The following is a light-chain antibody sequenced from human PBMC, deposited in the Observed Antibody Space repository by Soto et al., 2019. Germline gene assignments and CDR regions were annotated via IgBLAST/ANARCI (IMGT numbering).Light chain of an antibody. CDR1: QSVSSK. V-gene: IGKV3-15*01. Sequence: EIVMTQSPATLSVSPGEGATLSCKASQSVSSKLAWYQQKPGQAPRVLIYGASTRATGIPARFSGSGSGTEFSLTISSLQSEDFAVYYCLQYNNWPFTFGQGTKLEIK. CDR3: LQYNNWPFT. CDR2: GAS. J-gene: IGKJ2*01.